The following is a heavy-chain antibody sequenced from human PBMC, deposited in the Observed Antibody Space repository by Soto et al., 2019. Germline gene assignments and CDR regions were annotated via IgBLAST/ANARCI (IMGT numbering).Heavy chain of an antibody. D-gene: IGHD1-20*01. J-gene: IGHJ3*02. CDR2: ISGSGGST. CDR1: GFTFSSYA. V-gene: IGHV3-23*01. CDR3: SKDLTYNDAFDI. Sequence: GGSLRLSCAASGFTFSSYAMSWVRQAPGKGLEWVSAISGSGGSTYYADSVKGRFTISRDNSKNTLYLQMNSLRAEDTAVYYCSKDLTYNDAFDIWGPGTMVTVSS.